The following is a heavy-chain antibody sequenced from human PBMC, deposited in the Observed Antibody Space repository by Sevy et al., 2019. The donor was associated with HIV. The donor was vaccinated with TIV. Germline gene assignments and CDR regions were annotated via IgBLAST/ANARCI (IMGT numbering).Heavy chain of an antibody. J-gene: IGHJ5*01. CDR2: TYYRSKWYN. CDR1: GDSVSSNSAA. Sequence: SQTLSLACAISGDSVSSNSAAWNWIRQSPSRVLEWLGRTYYRSKWYNDDAVSVKSRITINPVASKNQFSLQLNSVTPEDTAVYYCAREVQTTYSRYRYNWFDPWGQGTLVTVSS. V-gene: IGHV6-1*01. D-gene: IGHD5-12*01. CDR3: AREVQTTYSRYRYNWFDP.